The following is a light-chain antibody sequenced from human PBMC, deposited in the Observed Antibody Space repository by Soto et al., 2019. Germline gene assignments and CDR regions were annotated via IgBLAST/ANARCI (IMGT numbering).Light chain of an antibody. CDR2: DAS. CDR3: QQYKSYST. Sequence: DIQLTQSPSTLSASVGDRVTLTCQASQSLNTRLAWYQQRPGKAPKLLIYDASTLESGVPSRFSGGGSGTEFTLTINNLQPDDLATYICQQYKSYSTFGRGTKVDI. V-gene: IGKV1-5*01. CDR1: QSLNTR. J-gene: IGKJ1*01.